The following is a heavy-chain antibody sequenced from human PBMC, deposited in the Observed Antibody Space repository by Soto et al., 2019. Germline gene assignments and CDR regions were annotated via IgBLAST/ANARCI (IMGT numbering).Heavy chain of an antibody. CDR2: INWNGGST. CDR3: ARERNYYDSSGYLAY. CDR1: GFTFDDYG. Sequence: PGGSLRLSCAASGFTFDDYGMSWVRQAPGKGLEWVSGINWNGGSTGYADSVKGRFTISRDNAKNSLYLQMNSLRAEDTALYYCARERNYYDSSGYLAYWGQGTLVTVSS. D-gene: IGHD3-22*01. V-gene: IGHV3-20*04. J-gene: IGHJ4*02.